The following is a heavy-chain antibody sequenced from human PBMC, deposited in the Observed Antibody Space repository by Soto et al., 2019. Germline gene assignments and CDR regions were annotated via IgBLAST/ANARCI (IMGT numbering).Heavy chain of an antibody. D-gene: IGHD6-13*01. J-gene: IGHJ5*02. Sequence: QVQLQESGPGLVKPSQTLSLTCTVSGGSISSGGYYWSWIRQHPGKGLEWIGYIYYSGSTYYNPSPKSRVTISVDTSKNQFSLKLSSVTAADTAVYYCARVGENIAAAGLYNWFDPWGQGTLVTVSS. V-gene: IGHV4-31*03. CDR3: ARVGENIAAAGLYNWFDP. CDR1: GGSISSGGYY. CDR2: IYYSGST.